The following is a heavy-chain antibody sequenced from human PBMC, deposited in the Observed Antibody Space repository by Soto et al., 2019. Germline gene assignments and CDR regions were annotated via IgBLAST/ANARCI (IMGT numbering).Heavy chain of an antibody. CDR1: GGTFSSYS. CDR2: IIPIFGTA. J-gene: IGHJ4*02. CDR3: ARGHTAMAPFDY. Sequence: SVKVSCKASGGTFSSYSISWVRQAPGQGLEWMGGIIPIFGTANYAQKFQGRVTITADKSTSTAYMELSSLRSEDTAVYYCARGHTAMAPFDYWGQGTLVTVS. V-gene: IGHV1-69*06. D-gene: IGHD5-18*01.